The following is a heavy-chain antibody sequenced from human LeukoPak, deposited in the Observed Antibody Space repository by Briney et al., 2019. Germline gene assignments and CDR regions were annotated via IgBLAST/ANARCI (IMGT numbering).Heavy chain of an antibody. CDR2: IYYSGST. J-gene: IGHJ6*03. CDR3: ARQLAVAGTRYYYYMAV. CDR1: GGSISSSSYY. D-gene: IGHD6-19*01. Sequence: SETLSLTCTVSGGSISSSSYYWGWIRQPPGKGLEWIGGIYYSGSTYYNPSLKSRVPISVDTSKNQFSLKLSSVTAADTAVYYCARQLAVAGTRYYYYMAVWGKGPTVTVSS. V-gene: IGHV4-39*01.